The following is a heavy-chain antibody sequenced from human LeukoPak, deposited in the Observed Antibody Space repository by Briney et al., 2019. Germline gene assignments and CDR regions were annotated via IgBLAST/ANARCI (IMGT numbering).Heavy chain of an antibody. D-gene: IGHD1-26*01. CDR1: GYTFTGYY. J-gene: IGHJ3*02. CDR3: ARELIVGATIGDAFDI. V-gene: IGHV1-2*06. CDR2: INPNSGGT. Sequence: ASVKVSCKASGYTFTGYYMHWVRQVPGQGLEWMGRINPNSGGTNYAQKFQGRVTMTRDTSISTAYMELSRLRSDDTAVYYCARELIVGATIGDAFDIWGQGTMVTVSS.